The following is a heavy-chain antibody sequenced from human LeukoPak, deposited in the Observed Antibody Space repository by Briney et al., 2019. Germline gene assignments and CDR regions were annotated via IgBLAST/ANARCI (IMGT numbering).Heavy chain of an antibody. Sequence: GGSLRLSCAASGFTFSNAWMTWVRHAPGKGLEWDGRIKSKTDAGTTDYPSPVKGKFTISRDDAKNTLYLQMNSLKPEDTAVYYCTKALYYGSGSPFDYWGQGTLVTVSS. D-gene: IGHD3-10*01. CDR1: GFTFSNAW. J-gene: IGHJ4*02. V-gene: IGHV3-15*01. CDR3: TKALYYGSGSPFDY. CDR2: IKSKTDAGTT.